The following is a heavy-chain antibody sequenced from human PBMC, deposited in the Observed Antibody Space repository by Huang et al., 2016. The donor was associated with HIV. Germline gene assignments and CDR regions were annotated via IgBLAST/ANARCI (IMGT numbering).Heavy chain of an antibody. CDR1: GFNFNNYD. Sequence: QVQLVQSGAEVKKPGASVKVSCKASGFNFNNYDFNWVRQASGQGVEWMGWMKPKSGNTGDAQKFQGRVTITRNTSITTAYMELRSLRSEDTAVYYCARARGFLYDSTGYYSRYYFDSWGQGTLVTISS. V-gene: IGHV1-8*03. CDR3: ARARGFLYDSTGYYSRYYFDS. J-gene: IGHJ4*02. D-gene: IGHD3-22*01. CDR2: MKPKSGNT.